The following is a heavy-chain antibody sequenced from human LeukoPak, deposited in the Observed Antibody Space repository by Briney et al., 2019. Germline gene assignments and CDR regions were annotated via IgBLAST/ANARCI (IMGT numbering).Heavy chain of an antibody. D-gene: IGHD6-19*01. CDR2: IKPSGGDT. Sequence: ASVKVSCKASGYTFTSFYMHWVRQAPGQVLEWMGIIKPSGGDTSFAQKFQARVTLTRDTSTSTVYMELSSLTSEDTAVYYCARDWSESGIAVADYFDYWGQGTLVTVSS. CDR1: GYTFTSFY. V-gene: IGHV1-46*01. J-gene: IGHJ4*02. CDR3: ARDWSESGIAVADYFDY.